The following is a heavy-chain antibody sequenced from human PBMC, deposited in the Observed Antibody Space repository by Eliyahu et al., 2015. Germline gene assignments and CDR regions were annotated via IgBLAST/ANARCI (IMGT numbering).Heavy chain of an antibody. CDR2: INHSGST. CDR1: GGSXSGXX. Sequence: QVQLQQWGAGLLKPSXTLSLTXAVSGGSXSGXXWSWIRQPPGKGLEWIGEINHSGSTNYNPSLKSRVTISVDTSKNQFSLKLSSVTAADTAVYYCARGIVVVTATPVPYYFDYWGQGTLVTVSS. V-gene: IGHV4-34*01. CDR3: ARGIVVVTATPVPYYFDY. J-gene: IGHJ4*02. D-gene: IGHD2-21*02.